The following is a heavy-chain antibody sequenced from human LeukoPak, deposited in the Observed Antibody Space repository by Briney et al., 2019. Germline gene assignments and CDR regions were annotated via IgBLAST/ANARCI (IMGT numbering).Heavy chain of an antibody. Sequence: ASQTLSLTCTVSGGSISSGDYYWNWIRQPPGKGLEWIGYIFYSVSTHYNPSLKSRFTISLDTSKNQFSLKLSSVTAADTAVYYCARVVGWFGELPYDAFDIWGQGTMVTVSS. CDR3: ARVVGWFGELPYDAFDI. D-gene: IGHD3-10*01. V-gene: IGHV4-30-4*08. J-gene: IGHJ3*02. CDR2: IFYSVST. CDR1: GGSISSGDYY.